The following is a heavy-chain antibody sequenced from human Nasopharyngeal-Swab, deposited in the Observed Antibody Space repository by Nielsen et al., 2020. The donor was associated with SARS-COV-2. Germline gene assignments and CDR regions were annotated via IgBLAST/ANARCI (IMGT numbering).Heavy chain of an antibody. Sequence: WIRQPPGTGLEWVSTISGSGGRTYYADSVKGRFTISRDNSKNTLHVQMNSLRVEDRAVYYCAKGACEVSTTSCYSCDDWGQGTLVTVSS. V-gene: IGHV3-23*01. D-gene: IGHD2-2*01. J-gene: IGHJ4*02. CDR3: AKGACEVSTTSCYSCDD. CDR2: ISGSGGRT.